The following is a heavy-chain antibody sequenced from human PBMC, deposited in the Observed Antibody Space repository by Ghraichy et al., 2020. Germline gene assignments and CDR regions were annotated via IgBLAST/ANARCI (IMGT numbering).Heavy chain of an antibody. J-gene: IGHJ4*02. V-gene: IGHV4-39*01. CDR1: GGSISSSSYY. D-gene: IGHD4-17*01. CDR2: IYYSGST. Sequence: SETLSLTCTVSGGSISSSSYYWGWIRQPPGKGLEWIGSIYYSGSTYYNPSLKSRVTISVDTSKNQFSLKLSSVTAADTAVYYCARHASQYGDYGNGLDYFDYWGQGTLVTVSS. CDR3: ARHASQYGDYGNGLDYFDY.